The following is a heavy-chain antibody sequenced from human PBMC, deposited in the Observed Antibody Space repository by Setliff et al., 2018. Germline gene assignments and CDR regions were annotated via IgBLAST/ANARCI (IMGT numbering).Heavy chain of an antibody. CDR3: ARVWGGGWFDP. J-gene: IGHJ5*02. Sequence: SETLSLTCTVSGGSISSSSYYWGWIRQSPGKGLEWIGSVYYSGSTYYNPSLKSRLTISIDTSKNQFSLKLSSVTAADTAVYYCARVWGGGWFDPWGQGTLVTVSS. D-gene: IGHD3-16*01. V-gene: IGHV4-39*07. CDR1: GGSISSSSYY. CDR2: VYYSGST.